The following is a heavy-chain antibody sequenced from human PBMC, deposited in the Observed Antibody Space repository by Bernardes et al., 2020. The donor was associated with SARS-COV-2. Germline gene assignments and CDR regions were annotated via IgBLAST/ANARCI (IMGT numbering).Heavy chain of an antibody. CDR2: ISWNSGSI. CDR1: GFTFDDYA. J-gene: IGHJ6*02. D-gene: IGHD3-22*01. Sequence: GGSLRLSCAASGFTFDDYAMHWVRQAPGKGLEWVSSISWNSGSIGYADSVKGRFTISRDNARISLYLQMNSLRAEDTALYYCAKDINYDSSYDLDVWGQGTTVTVSS. CDR3: AKDINYDSSYDLDV. V-gene: IGHV3-9*01.